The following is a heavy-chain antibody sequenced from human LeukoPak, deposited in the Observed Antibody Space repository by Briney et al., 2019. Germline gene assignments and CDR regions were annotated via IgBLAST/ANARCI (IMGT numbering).Heavy chain of an antibody. CDR3: ARDSNGDYYYYYMDV. CDR1: GYTFTNYD. V-gene: IGHV1-2*02. CDR2: INPNSGGT. Sequence: ASVKVSCKASGYTFTNYDINWVRQAPGQGLEWMGWINPNSGGTNYAQKFQGRVTMTRDTSLSTAYMELSRLRSDDTAVYYCARDSNGDYYYYYMDVWGKGTTVTVSS. D-gene: IGHD4-17*01. J-gene: IGHJ6*03.